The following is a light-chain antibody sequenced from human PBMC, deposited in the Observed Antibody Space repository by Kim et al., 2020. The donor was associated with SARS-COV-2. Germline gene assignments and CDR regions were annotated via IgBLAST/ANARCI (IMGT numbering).Light chain of an antibody. CDR1: QSINIW. V-gene: IGKV1-5*01. J-gene: IGKJ1*01. CDR3: QEYKSDSWT. Sequence: GDRVTITCRASQSINIWLAWYQQKPGKAPNLLIYDASILEYGVPSRFSGSGSGTQFTLTISSLQPDDFATYYCQEYKSDSWTFGQGTKVDIK. CDR2: DAS.